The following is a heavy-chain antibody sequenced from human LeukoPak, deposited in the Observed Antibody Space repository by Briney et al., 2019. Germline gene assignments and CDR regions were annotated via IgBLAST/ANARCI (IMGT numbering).Heavy chain of an antibody. Sequence: GSLRISCAASGFTFSSYAMSWVRQAPGKGLEWVSAISGSGGSTYYADSVKGRFTISRDNSKNTLYLQMNSLRAEDTAVYYCAKVQGYCSGGSCYFNDYWGQGTLVTVSS. V-gene: IGHV3-23*01. D-gene: IGHD2-15*01. CDR2: ISGSGGST. CDR1: GFTFSSYA. CDR3: AKVQGYCSGGSCYFNDY. J-gene: IGHJ4*02.